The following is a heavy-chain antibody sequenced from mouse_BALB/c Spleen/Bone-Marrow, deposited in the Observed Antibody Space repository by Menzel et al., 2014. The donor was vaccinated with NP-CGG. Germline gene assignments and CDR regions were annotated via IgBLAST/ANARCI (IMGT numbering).Heavy chain of an antibody. Sequence: EVQLVESGAELVKPGASVKLSCTASGFNIKDTYMHWVKQRPEQGLEWIGRIDPANGNTKYDPKFQGKATITADTSSNTAYLQLSSLTSEDTAVYYCANYYYGSSPFAYWGQGTLVTVSA. CDR3: ANYYYGSSPFAY. CDR2: IDPANGNT. CDR1: GFNIKDTY. V-gene: IGHV14-3*02. J-gene: IGHJ3*01. D-gene: IGHD1-1*01.